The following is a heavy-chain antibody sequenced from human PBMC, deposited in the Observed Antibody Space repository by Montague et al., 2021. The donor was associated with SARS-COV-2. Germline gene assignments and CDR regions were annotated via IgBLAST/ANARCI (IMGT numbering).Heavy chain of an antibody. CDR3: ARKGSGRSELAY. V-gene: IGHV4-4*02. CDR2: IHHTGSK. Sequence: SETLSLTCVVSGDSISTEHWWTWVRQTPGQGLEWVGGIHHTGSKKYKPSLKSRVSMSVDKSWNQISLRLTSVTAADTAIYYCARKGSGRSELAYWGQGTLVTVSS. D-gene: IGHD1-26*01. J-gene: IGHJ4*02. CDR1: GDSISTEHW.